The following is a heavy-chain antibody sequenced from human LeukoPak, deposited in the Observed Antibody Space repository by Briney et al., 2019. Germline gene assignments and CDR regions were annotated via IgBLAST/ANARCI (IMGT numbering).Heavy chain of an antibody. CDR2: IIPIHGIA. CDR3: ARVGLVRGVFYYYGMDV. D-gene: IGHD3-10*01. CDR1: GGTFSSYA. J-gene: IGHJ6*02. V-gene: IGHV1-69*04. Sequence: SVKVSCKASGGTFSSYAISWVRQAPGQGLEWMGRIIPIHGIANYAQKFQGRVTITADKSTSTAYMELSSLRSEDTAVYYCARVGLVRGVFYYYGMDVWGQGTTVTVSS.